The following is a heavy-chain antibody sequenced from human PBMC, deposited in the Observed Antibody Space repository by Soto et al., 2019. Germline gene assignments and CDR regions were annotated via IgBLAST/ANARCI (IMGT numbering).Heavy chain of an antibody. V-gene: IGHV4-39*01. CDR2: IFFSGGP. J-gene: IGHJ4*02. Sequence: PSETLSLTCTVSGGSITKSNYYCGWIRQPPGRGLEHIGSIFFSGGPYYSPSLESRVTISVDTSKNQFSLKLTSVTPPDTAVFYCAIFIVGATRVFAFWGRGTLVTVSS. D-gene: IGHD1-26*01. CDR1: GGSITKSNYY. CDR3: AIFIVGATRVFAF.